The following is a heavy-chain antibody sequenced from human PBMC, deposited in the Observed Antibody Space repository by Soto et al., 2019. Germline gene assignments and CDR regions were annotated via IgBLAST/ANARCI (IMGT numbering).Heavy chain of an antibody. CDR1: GCTFSSYA. D-gene: IGHD2-2*01. CDR3: ARARDGAVPSRRYYYGMDV. CDR2: IIPIFGTA. V-gene: IGHV1-69*01. Sequence: QVQLVQSGAEVKKPGSSVKVSCKASGCTFSSYAISWVRQAPGQGLEWMGGIIPIFGTANYAQKFQGRVTITADESTSTAYMELSSLRSEDTAVYYCARARDGAVPSRRYYYGMDVWGKGTTVTVSS. J-gene: IGHJ6*04.